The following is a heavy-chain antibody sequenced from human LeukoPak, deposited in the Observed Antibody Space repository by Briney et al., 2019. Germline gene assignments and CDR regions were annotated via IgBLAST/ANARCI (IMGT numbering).Heavy chain of an antibody. CDR1: GFTFSSYW. CDR2: ISSSGRTI. D-gene: IGHD2-2*02. J-gene: IGHJ4*02. V-gene: IGHV3-48*04. CDR3: ARGPIPDY. Sequence: GGSLRLSCAASGFTFSSYWMSWVRQAPGKGLEWVSYISSSGRTIYYADSVKGRFTISRDNAKNLLYLQMNSLRAEDTAVYYCARGPIPDYWGQGTLVTVSS.